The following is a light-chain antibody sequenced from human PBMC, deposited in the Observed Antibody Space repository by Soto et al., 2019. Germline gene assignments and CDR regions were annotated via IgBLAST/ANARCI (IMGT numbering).Light chain of an antibody. J-gene: IGLJ1*01. CDR3: QVWDNGSDGGV. CDR1: NIGSRN. V-gene: IGLV3-21*02. Sequence: SYELTQSPSVSVAPGQAASITCGGDNIGSRNVHWYQQKPGQAPVLVLYDSFDRPSGIPERISGSNSGNTATLTINRVEAGDEADYYCQVWDNGSDGGVFGPGTKVTVL. CDR2: DSF.